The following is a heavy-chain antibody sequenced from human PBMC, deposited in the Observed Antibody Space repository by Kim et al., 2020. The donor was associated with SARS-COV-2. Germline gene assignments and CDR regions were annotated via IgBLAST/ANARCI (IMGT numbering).Heavy chain of an antibody. Sequence: GGSLRLSCAASGFTFSSYDMHWVRQATGKGLEWVSAIGTAGDTYYPGSVKGRFTIPRENAKNSLYLQMNSLRAGDTAVYYCARADYGGNYYYYYGMDVWGQGTTVTVSS. V-gene: IGHV3-13*01. CDR3: ARADYGGNYYYYYGMDV. J-gene: IGHJ6*02. D-gene: IGHD4-17*01. CDR2: IGTAGDT. CDR1: GFTFSSYD.